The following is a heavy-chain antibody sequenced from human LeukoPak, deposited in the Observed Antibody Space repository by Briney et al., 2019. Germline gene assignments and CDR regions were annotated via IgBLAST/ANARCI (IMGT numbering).Heavy chain of an antibody. Sequence: ASVKVSCKASGYTLTGYYMHWVRQAPGQGLEWMGWINPNSGGTNYAQKFQGWVTMTRDTSISTAYMELSRLRSDDTAVYYCARDGCSGGSCYSDYWGQGTLVTVSS. CDR3: ARDGCSGGSCYSDY. J-gene: IGHJ4*02. CDR1: GYTLTGYY. D-gene: IGHD2-15*01. CDR2: INPNSGGT. V-gene: IGHV1-2*04.